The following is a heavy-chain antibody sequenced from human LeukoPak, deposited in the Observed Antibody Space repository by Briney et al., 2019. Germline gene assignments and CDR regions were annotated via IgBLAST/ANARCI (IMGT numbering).Heavy chain of an antibody. Sequence: SETLSLTCTVSGGSISSYSWSWIRQPPGKGLEWIGYIYHSGSTYYNPSLKSRVTISVDRSKNQFSLKLSSVTAADTAVYYCARHISTYQLWGQGTLVTVSS. CDR1: GGSISSYS. CDR3: ARHISTYQL. J-gene: IGHJ4*02. V-gene: IGHV4-59*08. D-gene: IGHD1-1*01. CDR2: IYHSGST.